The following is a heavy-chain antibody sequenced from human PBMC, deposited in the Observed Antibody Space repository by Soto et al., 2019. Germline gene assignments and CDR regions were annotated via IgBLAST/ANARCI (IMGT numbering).Heavy chain of an antibody. CDR1: GGSLSSGGYS. J-gene: IGHJ4*02. CDR2: IYHSGST. Sequence: PSDTLSLTCAVSGGSLSSGGYSCNWIRQPPGKGLEWIGYIYHSGSTYYNPSLKSRVTISVDRSKNQFSLKLSSVTAADTAVYYCARGMTTVTTFDYWGQGTLVTVSS. V-gene: IGHV4-30-2*01. CDR3: ARGMTTVTTFDY. D-gene: IGHD4-17*01.